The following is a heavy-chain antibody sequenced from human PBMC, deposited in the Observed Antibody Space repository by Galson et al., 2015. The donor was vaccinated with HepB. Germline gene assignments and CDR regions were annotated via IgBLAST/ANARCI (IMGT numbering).Heavy chain of an antibody. V-gene: IGHV1-69*06. Sequence: SVKVSCKASGGTFSSYAISWVRQAPGQGLEWMGGIIPIFGTANYAQKFQGRVTITADKSTSTAYMELSSLRSEDTAVYYCARGGLLIGDAFDIWGQGTMVTVSS. CDR2: IIPIFGTA. D-gene: IGHD3-16*01. CDR3: ARGGLLIGDAFDI. CDR1: GGTFSSYA. J-gene: IGHJ3*02.